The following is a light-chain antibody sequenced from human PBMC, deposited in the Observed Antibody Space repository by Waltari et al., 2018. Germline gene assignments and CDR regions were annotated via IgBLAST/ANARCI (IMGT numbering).Light chain of an antibody. CDR1: QSVSSY. CDR2: DAS. J-gene: IGKJ3*01. V-gene: IGKV3-11*01. CDR3: QQRSNWPGT. Sequence: EIVLTQSPATLSLSPGERAPISCRASQSVSSYLAWYQQKPGQAPRLLIYDASNRATGIPARFSGSGSGTDFTLTISSLEPEDFAVYYCQQRSNWPGTFGPGTKVDIK.